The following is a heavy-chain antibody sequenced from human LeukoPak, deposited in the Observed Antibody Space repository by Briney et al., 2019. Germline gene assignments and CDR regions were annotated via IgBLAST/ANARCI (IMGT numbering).Heavy chain of an antibody. CDR3: ARDGYYDILTGLKFDP. J-gene: IGHJ5*02. CDR2: IYHSGST. Sequence: SETLSLTCTVSGYSISSGYYWGWIRQPPGKGLEWIGSIYHSGSTYYNPSLKSRVTISVDTSKNQFSLKLSSVTAADTAVYYCARDGYYDILTGLKFDPWGQGTLVTVSS. CDR1: GYSISSGYY. D-gene: IGHD3-9*01. V-gene: IGHV4-38-2*02.